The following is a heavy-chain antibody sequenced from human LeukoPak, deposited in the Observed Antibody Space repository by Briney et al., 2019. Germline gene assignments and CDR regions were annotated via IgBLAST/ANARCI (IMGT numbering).Heavy chain of an antibody. CDR1: GGSISGYY. V-gene: IGHV4-34*01. J-gene: IGHJ4*02. CDR3: ARGNILSGYCFDF. CDR2: IHYTGGT. D-gene: IGHD3-9*01. Sequence: PSETLSLTCAVYGGSISGYYWSWIRQPPGKGLEWVGEIHYTGGTSYNPSLKSRATISIDTSKNQLSLTQSSVTAADPAVYYCARGNILSGYCFDFWGQGALVTVSS.